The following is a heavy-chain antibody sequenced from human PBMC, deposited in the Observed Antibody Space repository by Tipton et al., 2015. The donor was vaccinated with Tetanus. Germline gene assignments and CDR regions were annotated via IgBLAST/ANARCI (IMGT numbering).Heavy chain of an antibody. CDR1: GGSIRSGGYY. D-gene: IGHD1-26*01. J-gene: IGHJ2*01. V-gene: IGHV4-61*08. CDR2: YFYRGNT. CDR3: ARGPYYPTYFDI. Sequence: TLSLTCTVSGGSIRSGGYYWSWIRQHPVKGLEWIGYYFYRGNTNYLPSLKSRVAISVDTTKNQVSLQLNSVTAADTAVYYCARGPYYPTYFDIWGRGTLVTVSS.